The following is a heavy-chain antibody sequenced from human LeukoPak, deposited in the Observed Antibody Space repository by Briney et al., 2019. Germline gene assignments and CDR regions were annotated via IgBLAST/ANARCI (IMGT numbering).Heavy chain of an antibody. Sequence: GGSLRLSCAASGFTVSSNYMSWVRQAPGKALVWVSDINRSGSTFFADPVKGRFTISRDNSKKTLYLEMNSLRAEDTAVYYCARGTVGVGKGDYWGQGTLVTVSS. J-gene: IGHJ4*02. CDR3: ARGTVGVGKGDY. D-gene: IGHD2-21*01. V-gene: IGHV3-53*01. CDR2: INRSGST. CDR1: GFTVSSNY.